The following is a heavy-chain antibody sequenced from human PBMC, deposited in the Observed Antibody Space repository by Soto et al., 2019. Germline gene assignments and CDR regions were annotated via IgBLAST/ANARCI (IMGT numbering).Heavy chain of an antibody. Sequence: SGFTISSKYMSWVRQAPGKGLEWVSLIQSGGSTFYADSVKGRFTISRDNSKNTLYLQMNSLRSDDTAVYYCARDGPQAKRFFTGGMDVWGQGTTVTVSS. D-gene: IGHD2-8*02. CDR2: IQSGGST. CDR3: ARDGPQAKRFFTGGMDV. J-gene: IGHJ6*02. CDR1: GFTISSKY. V-gene: IGHV3-53*05.